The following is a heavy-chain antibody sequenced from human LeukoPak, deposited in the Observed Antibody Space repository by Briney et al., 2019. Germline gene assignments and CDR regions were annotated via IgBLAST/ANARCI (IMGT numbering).Heavy chain of an antibody. Sequence: GGSLRLSCAASGLTFSSYWMSWVRQAPGKGLEWVANIKQDGSEKYYVDSVKGRFTISRDNAKNSLYLQMNSLRAEDTAVYYCARDGYNWNYWGPGTLVTVSS. CDR2: IKQDGSEK. V-gene: IGHV3-7*01. J-gene: IGHJ4*02. CDR3: ARDGYNWNY. CDR1: GLTFSSYW. D-gene: IGHD1-20*01.